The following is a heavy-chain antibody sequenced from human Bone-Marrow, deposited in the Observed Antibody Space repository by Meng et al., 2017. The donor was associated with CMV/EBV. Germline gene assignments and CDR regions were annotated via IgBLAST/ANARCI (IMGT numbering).Heavy chain of an antibody. D-gene: IGHD4-17*01. J-gene: IGHJ4*02. CDR2: ISAYNGNT. V-gene: IGHV1-18*01. CDR3: ARDDYGDSKEITY. CDR1: GYTFTSYG. Sequence: ASVKVSCKASGYTFTSYGISWVRQAPGQGLEWMGWISAYNGNTNYAQRFQGRVTLTTDTSTTTAYMELESLKSDDTAVYYCARDDYGDSKEITYWGQGTLVTVSS.